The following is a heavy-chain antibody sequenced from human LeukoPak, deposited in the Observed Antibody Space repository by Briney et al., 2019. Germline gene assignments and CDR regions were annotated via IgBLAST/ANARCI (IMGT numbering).Heavy chain of an antibody. CDR2: IYYTGST. Sequence: SETLSLTCAVSGGSGRSGNYYWSWIRQPPGKGLEWIGYIYYTGSTNYNPSLKSRVTISVDTSKNQFSLKLSSVTAADTAAYYCARNTITMVRGVINWYFDYWGRGTLVTVSS. V-gene: IGHV4-61*01. D-gene: IGHD3-10*01. CDR3: ARNTITMVRGVINWYFDY. J-gene: IGHJ2*01. CDR1: GGSGRSGNYY.